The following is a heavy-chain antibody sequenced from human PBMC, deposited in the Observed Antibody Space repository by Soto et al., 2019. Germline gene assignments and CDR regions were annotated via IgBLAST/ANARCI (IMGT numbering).Heavy chain of an antibody. Sequence: SETLSLTCTVSGGSISSGGYYWSWIRQHPGKGLEWIGYIYYSGSTYYNPSLKSRVTISVDTSKNQFSLKLSSVTAADTAVYYCARDQSWHDLVWWFDPWGQGTLVTVSS. CDR3: ARDQSWHDLVWWFDP. CDR2: IYYSGST. J-gene: IGHJ5*02. CDR1: GGSISSGGYY. D-gene: IGHD1-1*01. V-gene: IGHV4-31*03.